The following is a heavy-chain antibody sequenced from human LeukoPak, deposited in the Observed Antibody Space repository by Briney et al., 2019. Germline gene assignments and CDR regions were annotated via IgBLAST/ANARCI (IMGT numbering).Heavy chain of an antibody. CDR2: INHSGST. CDR1: DGSFSGYY. Sequence: PSETLSLTCAVYDGSFSGYYWSWIRQPPGKGLEWIGEINHSGSTYYNPSLKSRVTISVDTSKNQFSLKLSSVTAADTAVYYCASPAMAFIDQGRYNYYYYMDVWGKGTTVTVSS. CDR3: ASPAMAFIDQGRYNYYYYMDV. D-gene: IGHD5-18*01. V-gene: IGHV4-34*01. J-gene: IGHJ6*03.